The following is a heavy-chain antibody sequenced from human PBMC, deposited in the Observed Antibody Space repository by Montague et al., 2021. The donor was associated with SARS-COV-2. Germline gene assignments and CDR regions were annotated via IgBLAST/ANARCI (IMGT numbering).Heavy chain of an antibody. Sequence: CAISGDSVSSNIATWNWIRQSPSRGLEWLGRTYYRSKWYNDYAVSVKSRVIINPDTSNNRISLQLNSVTPEDTAVYHCARAYCGGVCYFYWYFDLWGRGTLVTVSS. CDR3: ARAYCGGVCYFYWYFDL. CDR1: GDSVSSNIAT. V-gene: IGHV6-1*01. D-gene: IGHD2-21*02. J-gene: IGHJ2*01. CDR2: TYYRSKWYN.